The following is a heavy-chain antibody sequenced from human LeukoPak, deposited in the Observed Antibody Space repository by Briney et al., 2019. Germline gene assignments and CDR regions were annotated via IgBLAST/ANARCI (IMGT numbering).Heavy chain of an antibody. CDR2: IYHSGRT. V-gene: IGHV4-38-2*02. CDR3: ASGYNWFDP. D-gene: IGHD2-2*03. J-gene: IGHJ5*02. Sequence: SETLSLTCTVSGYSISSGYYWGWIRQPPGKGLEWIGSIYHSGRTFYNPSLKSRVTISVDTSKNQFSLKLTSVTAADTAVYYCASGYNWFDPWGQGTLVTVSS. CDR1: GYSISSGYY.